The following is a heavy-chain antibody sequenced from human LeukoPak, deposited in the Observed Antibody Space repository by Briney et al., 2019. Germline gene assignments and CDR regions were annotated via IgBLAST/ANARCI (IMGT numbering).Heavy chain of an antibody. CDR1: GYSFTSYW. J-gene: IGHJ4*02. Sequence: GESLKISCKGSGYSFTSYWIGWVRRMPGKGLEWMGIIYPGDSDTRYSPSFQGQVTISADKSISTAYLQWSSLKASDTAMYYCARRRYCSSTSCTAGFDYWGQGTLVTVSS. CDR3: ARRRYCSSTSCTAGFDY. V-gene: IGHV5-51*01. D-gene: IGHD2-2*01. CDR2: IYPGDSDT.